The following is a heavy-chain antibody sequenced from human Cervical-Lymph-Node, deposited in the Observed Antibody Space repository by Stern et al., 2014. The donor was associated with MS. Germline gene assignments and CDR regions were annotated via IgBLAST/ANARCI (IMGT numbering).Heavy chain of an antibody. V-gene: IGHV2-5*01. CDR3: ATHAPGVVPAALDY. CDR1: GFSLSTSGGG. CDR2: IYWYDSK. Sequence: QITLKESGPTLVKPTQTLTLTCTFSGFSLSTSGGGVGWIRQPPGKALEWLAFIYWYDSKRYSPSLKNRLTITKDTSKNQVVLTMNNMDPVDTATFYCATHAPGVVPAALDYWGQGTLVTVS. J-gene: IGHJ4*02. D-gene: IGHD2-2*01.